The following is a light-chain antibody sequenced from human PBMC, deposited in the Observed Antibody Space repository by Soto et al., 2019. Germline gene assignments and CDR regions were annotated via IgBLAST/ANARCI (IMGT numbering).Light chain of an antibody. CDR1: SSNIGAGYD. Sequence: QSVLTQPPSVSGAPGQTVTISCTGSSSNIGAGYDVHWYQQLPGTAPKLLISSNNNRPSGVPDRFSASKSGTSASLAITRVLPEDEADYYCQSYDSSLALSRVFGTGTKVTVL. J-gene: IGLJ1*01. CDR3: QSYDSSLALSRV. CDR2: SNN. V-gene: IGLV1-40*01.